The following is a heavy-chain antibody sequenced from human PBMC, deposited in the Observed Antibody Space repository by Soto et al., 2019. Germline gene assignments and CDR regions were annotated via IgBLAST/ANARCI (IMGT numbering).Heavy chain of an antibody. J-gene: IGHJ4*02. V-gene: IGHV3-23*01. Sequence: EVQLLESGGGLVQPGGSLRLSCAASGFPFTSYGVSWVRQAPGKGLEWVSTINTNGNRHYADSVKGRFTISRDSSESMLYLDMNNLIAEDTALYYCARKLGVGHYPFRHWGQGTLVTVSS. CDR1: GFPFTSYG. CDR3: ARKLGVGHYPFRH. CDR2: INTNGNR. D-gene: IGHD7-27*01.